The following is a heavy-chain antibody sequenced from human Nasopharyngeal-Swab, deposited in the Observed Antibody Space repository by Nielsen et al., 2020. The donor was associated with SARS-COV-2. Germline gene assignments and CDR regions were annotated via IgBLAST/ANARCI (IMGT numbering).Heavy chain of an antibody. D-gene: IGHD3-3*01. Sequence: GESLKISCAASGFTFSNYNMNWVRQAPGKGLEWVSSISSSTYIYYADSVKGRFTISRDNTKNSLSLQMNSRRAEDTAVYYCARDGLDYDFWSAYFMDVWGQGTTVIVSS. CDR3: ARDGLDYDFWSAYFMDV. J-gene: IGHJ6*02. CDR2: ISSSTYI. CDR1: GFTFSNYN. V-gene: IGHV3-21*01.